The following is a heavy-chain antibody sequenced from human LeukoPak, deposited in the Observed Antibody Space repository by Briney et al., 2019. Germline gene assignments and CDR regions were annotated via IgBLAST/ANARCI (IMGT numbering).Heavy chain of an antibody. CDR3: ATEGGWQPTDYGDHVY. V-gene: IGHV1-46*01. CDR2: INPSGGST. J-gene: IGHJ4*02. Sequence: ASVKVSCKATGYTFSSCYMHWVRQAPGQGLEWMGIINPSGGSTSYAQKFQGRVTMTTDTSTSTAYMELRNLRSDDTALYYCATEGGWQPTDYGDHVYWGQGTLVTVSS. D-gene: IGHD4-17*01. CDR1: GYTFSSCY.